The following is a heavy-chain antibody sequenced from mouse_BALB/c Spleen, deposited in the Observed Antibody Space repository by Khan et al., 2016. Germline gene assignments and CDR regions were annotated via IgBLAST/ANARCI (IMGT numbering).Heavy chain of an antibody. CDR2: INPSTGYT. V-gene: IGHV1-7*01. D-gene: IGHD1-1*01. CDR3: ASYCGSSFDC. CDR1: GYTFTSYW. Sequence: QVQLQQSGAELAKPGASVKMSCKASGYTFTSYWMHWVKQRPGQGLEWIGYINPSTGYTEYNQKFKDKATLTADKSSSTAYMQLSSLTSEDSAVYYCASYCGSSFDCWGQGTALTVSS. J-gene: IGHJ2*01.